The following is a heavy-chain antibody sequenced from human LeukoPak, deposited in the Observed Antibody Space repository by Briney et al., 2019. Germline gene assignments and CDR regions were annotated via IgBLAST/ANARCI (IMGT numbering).Heavy chain of an antibody. D-gene: IGHD6-13*01. V-gene: IGHV3-74*01. CDR2: INSDGSST. CDR3: ARESIAAAGPVDY. Sequence: GGSLRLSCAASRFTFSTYWMHWVRQAPGKGLVWVSRINSDGSSTGYADSVKGRFTISRDNSKNTLYLQMNSLRAEDTAVYYCARESIAAAGPVDYWGQGTLVTVSS. J-gene: IGHJ4*02. CDR1: RFTFSTYW.